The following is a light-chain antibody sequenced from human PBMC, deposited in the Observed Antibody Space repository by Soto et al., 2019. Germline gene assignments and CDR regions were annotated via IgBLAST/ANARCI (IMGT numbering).Light chain of an antibody. CDR2: DNN. Sequence: QSVLTQPPSVSAAPGQKVTISCSGSSSNIGNNFVTWYQQLPGTAPKLLIYDNNKRPSGIPDRFSGSRSGTSATLGITGLQTGDEAVYYCGSWDSSLTYVFGTGTKV. CDR3: GSWDSSLTYV. CDR1: SSNIGNNF. V-gene: IGLV1-51*01. J-gene: IGLJ1*01.